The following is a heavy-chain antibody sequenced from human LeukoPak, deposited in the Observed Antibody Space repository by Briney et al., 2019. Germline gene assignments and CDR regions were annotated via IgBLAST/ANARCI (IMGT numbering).Heavy chain of an antibody. V-gene: IGHV3-23*01. D-gene: IGHD2-15*01. CDR1: GFTFSSYA. Sequence: GGSLRLSCAASGFTFSSYAMSWVRRAPGKGLEWVSAISGSGGSTYYADSVKGRFTISRDNSKNTPYLQMNSLRAEDTAVYYCARDQDIVVVVAATPTYFDSWGQGTLVTVSS. CDR3: ARDQDIVVVVAATPTYFDS. CDR2: ISGSGGST. J-gene: IGHJ4*02.